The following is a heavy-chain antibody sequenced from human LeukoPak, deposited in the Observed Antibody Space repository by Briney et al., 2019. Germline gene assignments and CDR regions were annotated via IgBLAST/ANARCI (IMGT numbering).Heavy chain of an antibody. CDR2: IYHSGST. J-gene: IGHJ4*02. CDR1: GYSISSGYY. Sequence: SETLSLXCTVSGYSISSGYYWGWIRQPPGMGLEWIGSIYHSGSTYYNPSLKSRVTISVDTSKNQFSLKLSSVTAADTAVYYCARDLAAAGYFDYWGQGTLVTVSS. D-gene: IGHD6-13*01. CDR3: ARDLAAAGYFDY. V-gene: IGHV4-38-2*02.